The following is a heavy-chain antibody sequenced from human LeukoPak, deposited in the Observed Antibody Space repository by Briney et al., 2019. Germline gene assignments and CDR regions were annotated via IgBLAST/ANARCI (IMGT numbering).Heavy chain of an antibody. CDR1: GDSISGSSYD. J-gene: IGHJ6*02. D-gene: IGHD2/OR15-2a*01. CDR3: ARSFASSMGTMDV. CDR2: IYYSGNT. Sequence: SETLSLTCTVSGDSISGSSYDWGWLRQSPEKGLEWIGIIYYSGNTDYNPSLKSRVTISVDTSKTQFSLRLNSVTATDTAVYYCARSFASSMGTMDVWGQGTTVTVSS. V-gene: IGHV4-39*01.